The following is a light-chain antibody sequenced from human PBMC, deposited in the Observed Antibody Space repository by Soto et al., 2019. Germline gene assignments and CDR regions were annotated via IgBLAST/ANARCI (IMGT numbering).Light chain of an antibody. J-gene: IGLJ2*01. Sequence: QSALTQPASVSGSPGQSITISCTGSNSDIGGYNSVSWYQQHPGKAPKLLIFGVTNRPSGVSDRFSGSKSGNTASLTISALQAEDEVDYYCTSYISVTIVVFGGGTKLTVL. CDR3: TSYISVTIVV. CDR1: NSDIGGYNS. CDR2: GVT. V-gene: IGLV2-14*03.